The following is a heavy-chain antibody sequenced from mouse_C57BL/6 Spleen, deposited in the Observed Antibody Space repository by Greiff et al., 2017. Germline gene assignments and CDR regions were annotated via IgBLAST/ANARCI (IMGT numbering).Heavy chain of an antibody. V-gene: IGHV14-3*01. CDR1: GFNIKNTY. CDR2: IDPANGNT. Sequence: VQLQQSVAELVRPGASVKLSCTASGFNIKNTYMHWVKQRPEQGLEWIGRIDPANGNTNYAPKFQGKAPITADTASNTAYLQLSSLTSEDTAIDYCARAGGTTGGAMDWYFDVWGTGTTVTVSS. D-gene: IGHD1-1*01. J-gene: IGHJ1*03. CDR3: ARAGGTTGGAMDWYFDV.